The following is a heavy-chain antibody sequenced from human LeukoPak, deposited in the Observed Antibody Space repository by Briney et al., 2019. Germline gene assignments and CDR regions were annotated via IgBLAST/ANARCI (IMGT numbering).Heavy chain of an antibody. Sequence: PGGSLRLSCAASGFTFSNYWIYWVRQVPGKGLVWVSRISPDGKDTSHADPVKGRFTISRDNAKNTLYLQMNSLRAEDTAVYYCATYNWEYEADYWGQGTLVTVSS. CDR3: ATYNWEYEADY. CDR2: ISPDGKDT. D-gene: IGHD1-20*01. J-gene: IGHJ4*02. V-gene: IGHV3-74*01. CDR1: GFTFSNYW.